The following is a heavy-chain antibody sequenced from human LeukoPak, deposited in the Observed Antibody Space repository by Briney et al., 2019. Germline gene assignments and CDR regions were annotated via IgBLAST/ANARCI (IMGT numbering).Heavy chain of an antibody. CDR2: ISTSSDII. D-gene: IGHD6-13*01. Sequence: GGSLRLSCAASGFTFRSYSMNWVRQAPGKGLEWISYISTSSDIILYADSVKGRFTISRDNSKNTLYLQMNSLRAEDTAVYYCAKDPRRYSRTGGYFDYWGQGTLVTVSS. V-gene: IGHV3-48*01. CDR3: AKDPRRYSRTGGYFDY. J-gene: IGHJ4*02. CDR1: GFTFRSYS.